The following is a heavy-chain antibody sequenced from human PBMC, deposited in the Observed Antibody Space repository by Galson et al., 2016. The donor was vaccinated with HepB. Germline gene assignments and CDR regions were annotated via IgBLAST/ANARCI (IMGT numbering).Heavy chain of an antibody. Sequence: SLRLSCAASGFTLTNYGMHWVRQAPGKGLEWVAMISYDGSAEYYADSVKGRFTISRDNSENTVYLQMRSLGTEDTAVYYCAKDLSFNKWTNNFDYWGQGTLLTVAS. CDR1: GFTLTNYG. D-gene: IGHD1-26*01. J-gene: IGHJ4*02. CDR3: AKDLSFNKWTNNFDY. CDR2: ISYDGSAE. V-gene: IGHV3-30*18.